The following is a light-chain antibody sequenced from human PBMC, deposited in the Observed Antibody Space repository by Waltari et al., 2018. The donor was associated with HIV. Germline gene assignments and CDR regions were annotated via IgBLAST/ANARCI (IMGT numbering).Light chain of an antibody. CDR3: QQYYSTPT. Sequence: DIVLTQSPETLSVSLGERAAIHCKSEDSVLSPSNNVNYFAWYQQRPGQPPTLLFSAASSRSSGVPARFTASGSRTDFTLTIDDLQADDVAVYFCQQYYSTPTFGRGTQLV. CDR2: AAS. J-gene: IGKJ5*01. CDR1: DSVLSPSNNVNY. V-gene: IGKV4-1*01.